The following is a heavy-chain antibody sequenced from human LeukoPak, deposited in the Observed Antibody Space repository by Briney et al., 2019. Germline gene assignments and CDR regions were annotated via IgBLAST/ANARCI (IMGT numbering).Heavy chain of an antibody. CDR3: ARVQGHPPNGLDI. D-gene: IGHD2-8*01. J-gene: IGHJ3*02. CDR1: GFTFSSYW. V-gene: IGHV3-74*01. Sequence: GGSLRLSCAASGFTFSSYWMHWIRQAPGKGLVWVSRINSDGSSTSYADAVKGRFAISRDNAKNTAYLQMNSLRAEDTAVYYCARVQGHPPNGLDIWGQGTMVTVSS. CDR2: INSDGSST.